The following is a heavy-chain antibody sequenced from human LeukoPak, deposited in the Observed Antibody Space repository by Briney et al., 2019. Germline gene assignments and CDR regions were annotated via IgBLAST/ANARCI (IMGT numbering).Heavy chain of an antibody. D-gene: IGHD2-21*02. CDR3: AKWAARGDGLPRSHFDY. CDR1: GFTFYKFV. CDR2: ISGSGGRT. Sequence: GGSLRLSCAASGFTFYKFVMTWVRQAPGSGLEWVSSISGSGGRTYYADSVKGRFTISRDNSKDTLYLQLNSLRAEDTALYYCAKWAARGDGLPRSHFDYWGQGILVTVSS. J-gene: IGHJ4*02. V-gene: IGHV3-23*01.